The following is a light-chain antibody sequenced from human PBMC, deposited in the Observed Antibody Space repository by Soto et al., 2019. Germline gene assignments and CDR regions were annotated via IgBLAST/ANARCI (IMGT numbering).Light chain of an antibody. J-gene: IGKJ2*01. CDR3: MQALQTRYT. Sequence: DIVMTQSPLSLPVTPGEPDSISCRSSQSLLHSNGYNYLDWYLQKPGQSPQLLIYLGSNRASGVPDRFSGSGSGTDFTLNISRVEAEDVGVYYCMQALQTRYTFGQGTKLEIK. V-gene: IGKV2-28*01. CDR1: QSLLHSNGYNY. CDR2: LGS.